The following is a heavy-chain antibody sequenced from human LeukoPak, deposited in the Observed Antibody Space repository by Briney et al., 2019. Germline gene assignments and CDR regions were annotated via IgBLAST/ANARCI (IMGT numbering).Heavy chain of an antibody. V-gene: IGHV4-61*02. CDR2: IYTSGST. CDR1: GCSVSSGSYY. D-gene: IGHD3-22*01. J-gene: IGHJ4*02. Sequence: SETLSLTCTVSGCSVSSGSYYWSWIGQPPGKGLEWIGRIYTSGSTNYNPSLKSRVTMSVDTSKNQFPLKLSSVTAADTAVYYCARDGYYYDSSGYRRFDYWGQGTLVTVSS. CDR3: ARDGYYYDSSGYRRFDY.